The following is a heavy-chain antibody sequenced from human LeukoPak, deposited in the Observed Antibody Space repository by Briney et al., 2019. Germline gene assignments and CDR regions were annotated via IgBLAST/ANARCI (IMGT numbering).Heavy chain of an antibody. Sequence: SETLSLTCTVSGGSISSSSYYWGWIRQPPGKGLEWIGSIYYSGSTYYNPSLKSRVTISVDTSNNQFSLKLSSVTAADTAVYYCARHRDIVVVVAAPNWFDPWGQGTLVTVSS. CDR2: IYYSGST. V-gene: IGHV4-39*01. CDR1: GGSISSSSYY. J-gene: IGHJ5*02. D-gene: IGHD2-15*01. CDR3: ARHRDIVVVVAAPNWFDP.